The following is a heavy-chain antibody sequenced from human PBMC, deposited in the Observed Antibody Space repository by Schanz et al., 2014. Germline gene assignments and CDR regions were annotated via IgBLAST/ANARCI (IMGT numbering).Heavy chain of an antibody. V-gene: IGHV1-18*01. Sequence: QVQVVQSGAEVKKPGASVKVSCKASGYTFTSYGISWVRQAPGQGLEWMGWISPYNGNTNYAQKLQGRVTMTTDTSTGTAYMELRSLRSDDTALYYCTRGGYSYALSAFDIWGQGTMVTVSS. J-gene: IGHJ3*02. CDR3: TRGGYSYALSAFDI. CDR1: GYTFTSYG. D-gene: IGHD5-18*01. CDR2: ISPYNGNT.